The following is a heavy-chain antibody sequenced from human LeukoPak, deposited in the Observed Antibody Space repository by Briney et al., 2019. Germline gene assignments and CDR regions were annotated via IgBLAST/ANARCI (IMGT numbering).Heavy chain of an antibody. V-gene: IGHV1-69*05. Sequence: GAPVKVSCKASGYTFTGYYMHWVRQAPGQGLEWMGGIIPIFGTANYAQKFQGRVTITTDESTSTAYMELSSLRSEDTAVYYCARDEATVKGPGWLFQHWGQGTLVTVSS. CDR2: IIPIFGTA. CDR1: GYTFTGYY. J-gene: IGHJ1*01. CDR3: ARDEATVKGPGWLFQH. D-gene: IGHD5-12*01.